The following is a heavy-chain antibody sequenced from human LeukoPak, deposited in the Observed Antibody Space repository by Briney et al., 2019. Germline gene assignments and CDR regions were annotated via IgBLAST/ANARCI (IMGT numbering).Heavy chain of an antibody. CDR2: IYPGDSDT. J-gene: IGHJ4*02. D-gene: IGHD3-3*01. CDR3: ARLEYDFWSGYYPMGGY. V-gene: IGHV5-51*01. Sequence: GESLKISCKGSGYSFTSYWIGWVRQMPGKGLEWMGIIYPGDSDTRYSPSFQGQVTISADKSISTAYLQWSSLKASDTAMYYCARLEYDFWSGYYPMGGYWGQGTLVTVSS. CDR1: GYSFTSYW.